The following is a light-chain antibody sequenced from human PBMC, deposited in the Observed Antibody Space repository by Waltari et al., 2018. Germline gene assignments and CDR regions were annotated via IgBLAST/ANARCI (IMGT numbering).Light chain of an antibody. CDR3: RSFDNMLSSGVV. CDR2: GND. V-gene: IGLV1-40*01. Sequence: SVLPPPRLVSRTRGQTSTILGIGRTSDVRVCPGAHSYQHLPATAPKLLIYGNDSRPSGGPDRCSGSKSGASASLAITGLQADDEADYFCRSFDNMLSSGVVFGGGTKLAVL. J-gene: IGLJ2*01. CDR1: TSDVRVCPG.